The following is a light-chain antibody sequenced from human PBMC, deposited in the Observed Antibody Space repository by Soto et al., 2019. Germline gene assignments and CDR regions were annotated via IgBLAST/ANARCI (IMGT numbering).Light chain of an antibody. J-gene: IGLJ1*01. V-gene: IGLV2-14*03. CDR2: DVS. CDR3: SSYTSSSTLV. CDR1: SSDVGAYDY. Sequence: QSALPQPASVSGSPGQSITVSCTGTSSDVGAYDYVSWYQHHPGKAPKLMIYDVSYRPSGVSNRFSGSESGNTASLTISGLQAEDEADYYCSSYTSSSTLVFGTGTKVTVL.